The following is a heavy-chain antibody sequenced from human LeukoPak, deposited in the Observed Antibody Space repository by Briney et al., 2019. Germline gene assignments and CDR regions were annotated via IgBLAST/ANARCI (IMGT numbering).Heavy chain of an antibody. J-gene: IGHJ4*02. CDR2: ISSSSSYI. CDR1: GFTFSSYS. V-gene: IGHV3-21*01. D-gene: IGHD1-26*01. CDR3: ARGLHLLVVGATYASDY. Sequence: PGGSLRLSCAASGFTFSSYSMNWVRQAPGKGLEWVSSISSSSSYIYYADSVKGRFTISRDNAKNSLYLQMNSLRAEDTAVYYCARGLHLLVVGATYASDYWGQGTLVTVSS.